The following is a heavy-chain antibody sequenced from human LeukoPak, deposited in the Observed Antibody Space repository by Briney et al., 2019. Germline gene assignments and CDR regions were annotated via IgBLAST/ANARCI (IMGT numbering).Heavy chain of an antibody. Sequence: APVKVSCKASGYTFTGYYMHWVRQAPGQGLEWMGWINPNSGGTNYAQKFQGRVTMTRDTSISTAYMELSRLRSDDTAVYYCASYFGTTGTTMDYWGQGTLVTVSS. CDR1: GYTFTGYY. CDR2: INPNSGGT. CDR3: ASYFGTTGTTMDY. J-gene: IGHJ4*02. D-gene: IGHD1-1*01. V-gene: IGHV1-2*02.